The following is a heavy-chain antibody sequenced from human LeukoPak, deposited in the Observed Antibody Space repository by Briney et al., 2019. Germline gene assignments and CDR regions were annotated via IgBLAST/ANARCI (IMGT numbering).Heavy chain of an antibody. D-gene: IGHD2-15*01. Sequence: PSETLSLTCTVSGGSISSYYWSWIRQPAGKGLEWIGEINHSGSTNYNPSLKSRVTISVDTSKNQFSLKLSSVTAADTAVYYCARRDDIVVVVAPSGYFQHWGQGTLVTVSS. V-gene: IGHV4-34*01. J-gene: IGHJ1*01. CDR3: ARRDDIVVVVAPSGYFQH. CDR1: GGSISSYY. CDR2: INHSGST.